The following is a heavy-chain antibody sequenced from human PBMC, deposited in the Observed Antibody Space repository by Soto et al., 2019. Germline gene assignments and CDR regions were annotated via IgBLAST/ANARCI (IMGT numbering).Heavy chain of an antibody. CDR1: GGTFSSYT. J-gene: IGHJ6*02. CDR2: IIPILGIA. CDR3: ARELVALRNYYYYYGMDV. V-gene: IGHV1-69*04. D-gene: IGHD5-12*01. Sequence: ASVKVSCKASGGTFSSYTISWVRQAPGQGLEWMGRIIPILGIANYAQKFQGRVTITADKSTSTADMELSSLRSEDTAVYYCARELVALRNYYYYYGMDVWGQGTTVTVSS.